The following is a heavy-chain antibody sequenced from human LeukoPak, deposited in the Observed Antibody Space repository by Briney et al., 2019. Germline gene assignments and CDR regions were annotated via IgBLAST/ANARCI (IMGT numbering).Heavy chain of an antibody. Sequence: GGSLRLSCAASGFTVSNNYMSWVRQAPGKGLEWVSVIYGGGNTYYADSVKGRFTISRDNFKNTVYLQMNSLRAGDTGVYYRAREGPYYGMDVWGQGTTVTVSS. V-gene: IGHV3-53*01. CDR2: IYGGGNT. CDR3: AREGPYYGMDV. CDR1: GFTVSNNY. J-gene: IGHJ6*02.